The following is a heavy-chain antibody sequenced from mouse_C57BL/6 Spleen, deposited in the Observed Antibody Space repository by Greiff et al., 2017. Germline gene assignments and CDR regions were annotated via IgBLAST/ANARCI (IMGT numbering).Heavy chain of an antibody. CDR3: ARPGITTVVPYFDV. Sequence: EVKLVESGGGLVKPGGSLKLSCAASGFTFSSYTMSWVRQTPEKRLEWVATISGGGGNTYYPDSVKGRFTISRDNAKNTLYLQMSSLRSEDTALYYCARPGITTVVPYFDVWGTGTTVTVSS. CDR1: GFTFSSYT. D-gene: IGHD1-1*01. CDR2: ISGGGGNT. V-gene: IGHV5-9*01. J-gene: IGHJ1*03.